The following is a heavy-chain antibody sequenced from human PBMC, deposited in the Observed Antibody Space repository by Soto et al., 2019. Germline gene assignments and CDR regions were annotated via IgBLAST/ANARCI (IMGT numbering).Heavy chain of an antibody. CDR2: IVPIVDTA. CDR3: ARDGGVYHYSPLAY. V-gene: IGHV1-69*13. D-gene: IGHD4-4*01. CDR1: GGTFSSYA. J-gene: IGHJ4*02. Sequence: SVKVSCKTSGGTFSSYAISWVRQAPGQGLEWMGGIVPIVDTATYAQKFQGRVTITADESTSTAYMELSSLRSEDAAVYYCARDGGVYHYSPLAYWGQGTLVTVSS.